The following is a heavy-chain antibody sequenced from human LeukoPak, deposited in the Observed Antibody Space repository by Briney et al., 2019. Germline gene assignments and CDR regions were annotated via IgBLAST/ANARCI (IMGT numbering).Heavy chain of an antibody. V-gene: IGHV1-69*13. J-gene: IGHJ3*02. CDR1: GGTFSSYA. CDR2: IIPIFGTA. D-gene: IGHD3-22*01. CDR3: ARSSGPYDSSGSYAFDI. Sequence: SVKVSCKASGGTFSSYAISWVRQAPGQGREWVGGIIPIFGTANYAQKFQGRVTITADESTSTAYMELSSLRSEDTAVYYCARSSGPYDSSGSYAFDIWGQGTMVTVSS.